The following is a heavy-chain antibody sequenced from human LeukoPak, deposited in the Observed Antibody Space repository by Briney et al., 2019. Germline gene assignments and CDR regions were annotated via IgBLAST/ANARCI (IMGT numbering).Heavy chain of an antibody. CDR3: ARGSIAAATRGFDP. CDR2: IWPSGST. V-gene: IGHV4-30-2*06. CDR1: GGSISSGPYF. D-gene: IGHD6-13*01. J-gene: IGHJ5*02. Sequence: PSETLSLTCSVSGGSISSGPYFWSWIRQSPGQGLEWIGYIWPSGSTNYNPSLSGRVAISLDKSRNHFTLMVTAVTAADTAVYYCARGSIAAATRGFDPWGQGTLVTVSS.